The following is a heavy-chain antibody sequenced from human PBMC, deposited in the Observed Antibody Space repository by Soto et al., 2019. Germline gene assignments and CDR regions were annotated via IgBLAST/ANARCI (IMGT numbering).Heavy chain of an antibody. J-gene: IGHJ1*01. CDR1: GGSISSDDHY. D-gene: IGHD3-22*01. Sequence: PSETLSLTCTASGGSISSDDHYWSWIRQAPGRGLEWIGYIHSSGSIYYNPSLKSRATMSIDTAGNQFSLKVSSVTVADTAVYYCARDLDGLHDDTSGPFPRPGWGQGTLVTVSS. CDR3: ARDLDGLHDDTSGPFPRPG. CDR2: IHSSGSI. V-gene: IGHV4-30-4*01.